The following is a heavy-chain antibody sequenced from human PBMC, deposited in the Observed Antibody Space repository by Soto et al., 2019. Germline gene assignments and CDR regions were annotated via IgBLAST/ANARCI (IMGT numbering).Heavy chain of an antibody. CDR3: ARDSSGRHDY. D-gene: IGHD6-19*01. Sequence: LSLTCTVSGVSITSGSYYWAWIRQPPGKGLEWLGYIYHGGATTYNASFKSRVTISIDTSKNQFFLKVNSVTAADTAVYFCARDSSGRHDYWGQGTLVTVSS. CDR2: IYHGGAT. V-gene: IGHV4-61*01. CDR1: GVSITSGSYY. J-gene: IGHJ4*02.